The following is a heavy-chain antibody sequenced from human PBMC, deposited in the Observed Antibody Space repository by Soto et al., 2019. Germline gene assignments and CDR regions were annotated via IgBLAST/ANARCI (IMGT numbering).Heavy chain of an antibody. Sequence: QLQLQESGPGLVKPSETLSLTCTVSGGSISSSSYYWGWIRQPPGKGLEWIGSIYYSGSTYYNPSLKSRVTISVDTSKNQFSLKLSSVTAADTAVYYCATRAGGGYDLSWYFDLWGRGTLVTVSS. D-gene: IGHD5-12*01. CDR3: ATRAGGGYDLSWYFDL. J-gene: IGHJ2*01. CDR1: GGSISSSSYY. CDR2: IYYSGST. V-gene: IGHV4-39*01.